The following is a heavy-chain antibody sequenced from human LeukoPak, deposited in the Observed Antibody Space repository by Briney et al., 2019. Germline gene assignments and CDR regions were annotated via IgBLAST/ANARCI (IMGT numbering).Heavy chain of an antibody. CDR2: ISGYNGNT. J-gene: IGHJ4*02. D-gene: IGHD1-26*01. Sequence: ASVKVSCKASGYTFSDYGISWVRQAPGQGLEWMGWISGYNGNTNYAQKLQGRVTMTRDTSTRTTYMELRSLKSDDTAVYYCGRSREGLYSGSSLDYWGQGTLAIVSS. V-gene: IGHV1-18*01. CDR1: GYTFSDYG. CDR3: GRSREGLYSGSSLDY.